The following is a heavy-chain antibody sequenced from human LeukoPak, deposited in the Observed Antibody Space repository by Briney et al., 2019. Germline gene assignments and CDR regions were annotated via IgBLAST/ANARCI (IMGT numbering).Heavy chain of an antibody. Sequence: GASVKVSCKASGGTFSSHAISWVRQAPGQGLEWMGGIIPIFGTANYAQKFQGRVTITTDESTSTAYMELSSLRSEDTAVYYCARDSYSSSWYGVRYYYYYYMDVWGKGTTVTVSS. CDR1: GGTFSSHA. V-gene: IGHV1-69*05. CDR2: IIPIFGTA. J-gene: IGHJ6*03. CDR3: ARDSYSSSWYGVRYYYYYYMDV. D-gene: IGHD6-13*01.